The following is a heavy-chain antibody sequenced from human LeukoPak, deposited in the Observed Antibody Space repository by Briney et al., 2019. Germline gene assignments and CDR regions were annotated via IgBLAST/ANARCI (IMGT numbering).Heavy chain of an antibody. D-gene: IGHD5/OR15-5a*01. V-gene: IGHV3-48*04. CDR3: ARDRSTRRNDY. Sequence: GGSLRLSCAASGFTFSSYSMNWVRQAPGKGLEWVSYISSSSSTIYYADSVKGRFTISRDNAKNSLYLQMNSLRAEDTAVYYWARDRSTRRNDYWGQGTLVTVSS. CDR1: GFTFSSYS. CDR2: ISSSSSTI. J-gene: IGHJ4*02.